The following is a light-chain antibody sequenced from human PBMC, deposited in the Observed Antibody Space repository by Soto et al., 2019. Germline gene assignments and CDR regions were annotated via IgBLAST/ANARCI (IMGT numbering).Light chain of an antibody. Sequence: IVLTQSPGTLSLSPGERATLSCRASQSVSSTYLAWYQQKPGQAPRLLIYDASSRATGIPDRFSGSGSVTDFTLTISGLEPEDFAVYYCQQYGSSPPHTFGQGTKLEIK. J-gene: IGKJ2*01. CDR2: DAS. V-gene: IGKV3-20*01. CDR1: QSVSSTY. CDR3: QQYGSSPPHT.